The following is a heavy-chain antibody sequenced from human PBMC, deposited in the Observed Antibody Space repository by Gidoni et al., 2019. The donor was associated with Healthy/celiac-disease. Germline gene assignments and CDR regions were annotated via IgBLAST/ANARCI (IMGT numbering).Heavy chain of an antibody. V-gene: IGHV3-30*03. D-gene: IGHD2-15*01. CDR3: HSVVADYDAFDI. CDR2: ISYDGSNK. Sequence: SSYGMHWVRQAPGKGLEWVAVISYDGSNKYYADSVKGRFTISRDNSKNTLYLQMNSLRAEDTAVYYCHSVVADYDAFDIWGQGTMVTVSS. CDR1: SSYG. J-gene: IGHJ3*02.